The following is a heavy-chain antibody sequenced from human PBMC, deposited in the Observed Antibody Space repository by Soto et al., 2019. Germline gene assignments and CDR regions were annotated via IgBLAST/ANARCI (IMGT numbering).Heavy chain of an antibody. Sequence: PSETLSLTCTVSGGSISSYYWSWIRQPPGKGLEWIGYIYYSGSTNYNPSLKSRVTISVDTSKNQFSLKLSSVIAADTAVYYCARQVGGWAPWYFDYWGQGTLVTVSS. V-gene: IGHV4-59*08. J-gene: IGHJ4*02. CDR3: ARQVGGWAPWYFDY. CDR2: IYYSGST. CDR1: GGSISSYY. D-gene: IGHD6-19*01.